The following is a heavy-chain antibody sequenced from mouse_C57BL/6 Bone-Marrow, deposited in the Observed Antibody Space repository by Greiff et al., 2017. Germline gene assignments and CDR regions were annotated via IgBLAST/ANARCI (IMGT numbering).Heavy chain of an antibody. D-gene: IGHD2-3*01. J-gene: IGHJ3*01. CDR1: GYTFTGYW. CDR2: ILPGSGST. CDR3: TTWGDGYYGVAY. Sequence: QVQLQQSGAELMKPGASVKLSCKATGYTFTGYWIEWVKQRPGHGLEWIGEILPGSGSTNYNEKFKGKATFTADTSSNTAYLQLSSLTSEDTAVYYCTTWGDGYYGVAYWGQGTLVTVSA. V-gene: IGHV1-9*01.